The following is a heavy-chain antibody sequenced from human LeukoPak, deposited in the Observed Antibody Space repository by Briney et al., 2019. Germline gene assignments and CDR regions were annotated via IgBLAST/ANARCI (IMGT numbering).Heavy chain of an antibody. CDR2: ISSGSGYI. CDR1: GFTFSTYP. CDR3: ARGYGDYGKYYFDS. Sequence: GGSLRLSCAASGFTFSTYPMNWARQAPGKGLEWVSSISSGSGYIYYADSVKGRFTSSRDNAKNSLYLQMNSLRAEDTAVYYCARGYGDYGKYYFDSWGQGTLVTVSS. D-gene: IGHD4-17*01. V-gene: IGHV3-21*01. J-gene: IGHJ4*02.